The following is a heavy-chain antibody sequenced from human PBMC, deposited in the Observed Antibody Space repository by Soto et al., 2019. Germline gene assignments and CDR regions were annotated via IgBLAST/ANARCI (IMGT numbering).Heavy chain of an antibody. D-gene: IGHD4-17*01. J-gene: IGHJ5*02. Sequence: EVQLLESGGGLVQPGGSLRLSCAASGFTFSSYAMNWVRQAPAKGLEWVSAISGRGGSTYYADSVKGRFTISRDNSKNTLYLQMSSLRAEDTAVYYCAKNYGDYVNWFDPWGQGTLVTVSS. CDR3: AKNYGDYVNWFDP. CDR1: GFTFSSYA. CDR2: ISGRGGST. V-gene: IGHV3-23*01.